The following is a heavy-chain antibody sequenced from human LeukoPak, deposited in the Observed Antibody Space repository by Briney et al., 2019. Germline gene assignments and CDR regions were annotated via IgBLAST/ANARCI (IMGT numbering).Heavy chain of an antibody. CDR2: ISAYNGNT. J-gene: IGHJ5*02. CDR1: GFTFTSYG. CDR3: ARDRPPRGP. Sequence: GGSLRLSCAASGFTFTSYGISWVRQAPGQGLEWMGWISAYNGNTNYAQKLQGRVTMTTDTSTSTAYMELRSLRSDDTAVYYCARDRPPRGPWGQGTLVTVSS. D-gene: IGHD5-24*01. V-gene: IGHV1-18*01.